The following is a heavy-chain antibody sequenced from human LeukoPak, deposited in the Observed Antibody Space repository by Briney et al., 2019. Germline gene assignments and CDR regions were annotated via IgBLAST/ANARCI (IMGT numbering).Heavy chain of an antibody. V-gene: IGHV3-23*01. CDR3: AKNFRDYDSYYYYMDV. CDR1: GFTFSSYS. D-gene: IGHD3-3*01. J-gene: IGHJ6*03. Sequence: GGSLRLSCAASGFTFSSYSMNWVRQAPGKGLEWVSTISGSGGSTYSADSVKGRFTISRDNSKNTLYLQMNSLRAEDTAVYYCAKNFRDYDSYYYYMDVWGKGTTVTVSS. CDR2: ISGSGGST.